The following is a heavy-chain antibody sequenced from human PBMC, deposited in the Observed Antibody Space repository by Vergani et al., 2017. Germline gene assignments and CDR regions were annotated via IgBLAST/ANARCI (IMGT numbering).Heavy chain of an antibody. CDR2: ISYDGSKK. D-gene: IGHD4-17*01. CDR1: GFTFSSFG. CDR3: AKEGYGDYFVHAFDI. Sequence: QVQLVESGGGVVQPGRSLRLSCAASGFTFSSFGMHWVRQAPGKGLEWVALISYDGSKKYYADSVKGRFTISRDNSKNTLYLQMNSLRAEDTAVYYCAKEGYGDYFVHAFDIWGQGTMVTVSS. V-gene: IGHV3-30*18. J-gene: IGHJ3*02.